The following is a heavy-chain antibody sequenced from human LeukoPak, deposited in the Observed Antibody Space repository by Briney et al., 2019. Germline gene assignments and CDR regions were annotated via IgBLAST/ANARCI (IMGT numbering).Heavy chain of an antibody. V-gene: IGHV4-4*09. J-gene: IGHJ4*02. Sequence: SETLSLTCSVSGGSISSDYWNWIRQPPGKGLEGLGYIYTSGNTDYNPSLKSRVTISVDTSKKQFSLKLRSVTAADTAVYYCARAPSPMYSSTAPLDYWGQGTLVIVSS. CDR1: GGSISSDY. CDR2: IYTSGNT. D-gene: IGHD6-13*01. CDR3: ARAPSPMYSSTAPLDY.